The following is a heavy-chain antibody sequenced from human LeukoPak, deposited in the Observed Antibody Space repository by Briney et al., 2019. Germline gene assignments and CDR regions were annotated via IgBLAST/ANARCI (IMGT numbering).Heavy chain of an antibody. CDR3: ARDSVSWGAFDI. CDR1: GFTFSSYA. V-gene: IGHV3-21*01. CDR2: ISSSSSYI. D-gene: IGHD3-16*01. Sequence: GGSLRLSCAASGFTFSSYAVNWVRQAPGKGLEWVSSISSSSSYIYYADSVKGRFTISRDNATNSLYLQMNSLRAEDTAVYYCARDSVSWGAFDIWGQGTMVTVSS. J-gene: IGHJ3*02.